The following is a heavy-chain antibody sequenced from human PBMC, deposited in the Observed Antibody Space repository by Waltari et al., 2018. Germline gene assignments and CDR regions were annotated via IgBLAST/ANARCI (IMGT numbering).Heavy chain of an antibody. D-gene: IGHD6-13*01. CDR1: GYSIGTGYY. J-gene: IGHJ4*02. Sequence: QVQLQESGPGLVRPSEPLSLTCAVPGYSIGTGYYWAWIGRPPGKGLEWIGSIYHSGSTYYNPSLKSRVTISVDTSKNQFSLKLSSVTAADTAVYYCARYSSSWGSLYYFDYWGQGTLVTVSS. CDR3: ARYSSSWGSLYYFDY. CDR2: IYHSGST. V-gene: IGHV4-38-2*01.